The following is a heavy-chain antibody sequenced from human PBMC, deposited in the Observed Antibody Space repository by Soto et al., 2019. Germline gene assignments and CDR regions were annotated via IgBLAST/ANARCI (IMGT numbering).Heavy chain of an antibody. CDR1: GGSFSGYY. D-gene: IGHD2-2*01. CDR3: ARGIGYCSSINCYSSRRLRFDS. V-gene: IGHV4-34*01. J-gene: IGHJ4*02. CDR2: VNHSGTT. Sequence: QVQLQQWGAGLLKPSETLSLTCAVYGGSFSGYYWTWIRQSPEKGLEWIGEVNHSGTTYYNPSHKTRVTISVHTPKNQFSLKMSSVTAADTAVYYCARGIGYCSSINCYSSRRLRFDSWGQGTLVTVSS.